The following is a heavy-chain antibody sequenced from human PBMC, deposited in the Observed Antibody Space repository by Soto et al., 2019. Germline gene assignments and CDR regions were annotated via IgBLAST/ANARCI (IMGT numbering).Heavy chain of an antibody. Sequence: QVQLVESGGGVVLPGTSLRLSCAASGFIFSRSGMHWVRQAPGKGLEWVAVISYDGNTKYYADSVKGRFTISRDNSKNTLYLQMTSLRVADTAVYYCADQIATGHWGQGTLVTVSS. J-gene: IGHJ4*02. D-gene: IGHD6-13*01. CDR3: ADQIATGH. CDR2: ISYDGNTK. V-gene: IGHV3-30*03. CDR1: GFIFSRSG.